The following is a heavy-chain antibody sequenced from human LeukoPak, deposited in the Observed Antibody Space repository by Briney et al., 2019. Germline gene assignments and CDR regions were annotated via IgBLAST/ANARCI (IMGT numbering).Heavy chain of an antibody. CDR2: IYSGAST. Sequence: GGSLRLSCAASGFTVSSSYMTWVRQAPGKGLEWVSVIYSGASTYYADSVKGRFTISRDNSKNTLYLQMNSLRAEDTAVYYCARDKVTAVDYYFDYWGQGTRVSLSS. J-gene: IGHJ4*02. V-gene: IGHV3-66*01. D-gene: IGHD2-21*02. CDR3: ARDKVTAVDYYFDY. CDR1: GFTVSSSY.